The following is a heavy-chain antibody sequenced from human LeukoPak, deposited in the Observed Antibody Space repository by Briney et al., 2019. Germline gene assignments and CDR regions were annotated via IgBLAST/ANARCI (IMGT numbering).Heavy chain of an antibody. J-gene: IGHJ4*02. CDR1: GYTFTSYG. Sequence: GASVKVSCKASGYTFTSYGISWVRQAPGQGLEWMGWISAYNANTNYAQKLQGRVTMTTDTSTSTAYMELRSLRSDDTAVYYCARVHCSSTSCYMHFDYWGQGTLVTVSS. CDR2: ISAYNANT. V-gene: IGHV1-18*01. D-gene: IGHD2-2*02. CDR3: ARVHCSSTSCYMHFDY.